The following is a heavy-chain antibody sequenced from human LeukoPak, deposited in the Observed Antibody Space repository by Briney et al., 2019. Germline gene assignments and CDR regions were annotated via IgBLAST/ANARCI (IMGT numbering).Heavy chain of an antibody. CDR3: ALTSPDILVGDYYYYMDV. CDR2: FDPEDGET. D-gene: IGHD3-9*01. V-gene: IGHV1-24*01. J-gene: IGHJ6*03. Sequence: ASVKVSCKVSGYTLTELSVHWVRQAPGKGLEWMGGFDPEDGETIYAQKFQGRVTMTEDTSTDTAYMELSSLRSEDTAVYYCALTSPDILVGDYYYYMDVWGKGTTVTVSS. CDR1: GYTLTELS.